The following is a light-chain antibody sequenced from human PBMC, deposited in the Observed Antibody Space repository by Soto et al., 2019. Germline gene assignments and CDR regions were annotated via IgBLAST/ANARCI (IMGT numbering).Light chain of an antibody. V-gene: IGLV2-11*02. CDR1: SSDVGGFNY. CDR3: CSFAGRIFV. Sequence: SALTQPRSVYGSPGQSVTVSCTGTSSDVGGFNYVTWYQQHPGKAPKLVISDVNKRPSGVPDRFSGSKSGNTASLTISGLQAEDEADYYCCSFAGRIFVFVTGTKLTVL. J-gene: IGLJ1*01. CDR2: DVN.